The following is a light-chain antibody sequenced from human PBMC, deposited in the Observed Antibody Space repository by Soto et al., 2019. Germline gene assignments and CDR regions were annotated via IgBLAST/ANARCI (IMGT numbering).Light chain of an antibody. CDR2: EVS. CDR1: GSDVGYYNY. Sequence: QSVLTQPASVSGSPGQSITISCTGTGSDVGYYNYVSWYQQHPGKAPKLVIYEVSDRPSGISNRFSGSKSGNTASLTISGLQAEDEGAYYCSSFNAYSSYVLGTGTKVTVL. J-gene: IGLJ1*01. CDR3: SSFNAYSSYV. V-gene: IGLV2-14*01.